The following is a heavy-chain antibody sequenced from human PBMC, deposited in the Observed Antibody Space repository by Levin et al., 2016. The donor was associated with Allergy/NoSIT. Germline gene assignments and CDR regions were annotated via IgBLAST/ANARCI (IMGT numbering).Heavy chain of an antibody. Sequence: GESLKISCAASGFTFSNYAMNWVRQAPGKGLEWVSGMSSSGGSTYYADSVKGRFTISRDNPKNTLYLQMSSLRAEDTAVYYCAKGTSYNFDYWGQGTLVTVSS. CDR2: MSSSGGST. CDR1: GFTFSNYA. J-gene: IGHJ4*02. D-gene: IGHD1-1*01. CDR3: AKGTSYNFDY. V-gene: IGHV3-23*01.